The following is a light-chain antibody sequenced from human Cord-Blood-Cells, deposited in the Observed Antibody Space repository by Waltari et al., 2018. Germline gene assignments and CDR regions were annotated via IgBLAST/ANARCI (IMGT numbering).Light chain of an antibody. Sequence: EIVMTQSPATLSVSPGERATLSGRASQSVSSNLAWYQQKPGQAPRLLIYGASTGDTGIPARFSGSGSGTEFTLTISSLQSEDFAVYYCQQYNNWPYTFGQGTKLEIK. J-gene: IGKJ2*01. CDR1: QSVSSN. V-gene: IGKV3-15*01. CDR2: GAS. CDR3: QQYNNWPYT.